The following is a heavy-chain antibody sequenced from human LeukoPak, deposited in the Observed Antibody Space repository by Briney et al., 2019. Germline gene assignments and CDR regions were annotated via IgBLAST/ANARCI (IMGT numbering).Heavy chain of an antibody. V-gene: IGHV3-9*01. D-gene: IGHD6-19*01. CDR3: AKDILAGGYGMDV. J-gene: IGHJ6*02. Sequence: GRSLRLSCAPSGFTFDDYAMHWVRQAPGKGLEWVSGISWNSGSIGYADSVNGRFTISRDNAKNSLYLQMNSLRAEDTAVYYCAKDILAGGYGMDVWGQGATVTVSS. CDR2: ISWNSGSI. CDR1: GFTFDDYA.